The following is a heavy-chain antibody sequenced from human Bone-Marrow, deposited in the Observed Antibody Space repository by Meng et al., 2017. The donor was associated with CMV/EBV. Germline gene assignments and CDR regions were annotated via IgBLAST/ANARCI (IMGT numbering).Heavy chain of an antibody. Sequence: SVKVSCKASGGTFSSYAISWVRQAPGQGLEWMGGIIPMRATTNYAQRFQGRVTITADKSTGTVYMELSSLRSEDTAVYYCVGSEEFYHFRSGWEWYYHYGMDVWGPGTTVTVSS. V-gene: IGHV1-69*10. J-gene: IGHJ6*02. D-gene: IGHD3-3*01. CDR2: IIPMRATT. CDR1: GGTFSSYA. CDR3: VGSEEFYHFRSGWEWYYHYGMDV.